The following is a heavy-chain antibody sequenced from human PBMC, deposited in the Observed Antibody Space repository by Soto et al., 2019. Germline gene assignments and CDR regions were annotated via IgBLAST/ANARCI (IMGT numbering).Heavy chain of an antibody. CDR3: ASAGFLCSSTSCYNYYYYMDV. CDR1: GYTFTSYY. J-gene: IGHJ6*03. Sequence: ASVKVSCKASGYTFTSYYMHWVRQAPGQGLEWMGIINPSGGSTSYAQKFQGRVTMTRDTSTSTVYMELSSLRSEDTAVYYCASAGFLCSSTSCYNYYYYMDVWGKGTTVTVSS. V-gene: IGHV1-46*03. D-gene: IGHD2-2*02. CDR2: INPSGGST.